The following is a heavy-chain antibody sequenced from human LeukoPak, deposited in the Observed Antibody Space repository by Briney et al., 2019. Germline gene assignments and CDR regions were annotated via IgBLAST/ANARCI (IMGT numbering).Heavy chain of an antibody. CDR3: ARSAYQLLDY. CDR1: GGSISSGSYY. V-gene: IGHV4-61*02. J-gene: IGHJ4*02. CDR2: IYTSGST. D-gene: IGHD2-2*01. Sequence: PSETVSLTCTVSGGSISSGSYYWSWIRQPAGKGLEWIGRIYTSGSTNYNPSLKSRVTISVDTSKNQFSLKLSSVTAADTAVYYCARSAYQLLDYWGQGTLVTVSS.